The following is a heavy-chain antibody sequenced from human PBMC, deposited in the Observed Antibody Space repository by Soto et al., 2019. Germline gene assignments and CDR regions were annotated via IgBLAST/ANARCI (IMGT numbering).Heavy chain of an antibody. CDR1: GYKFSTYW. CDR2: IFPGDSDS. D-gene: IGHD1-26*01. CDR3: ARRQGLNGAIDG. J-gene: IGHJ6*04. V-gene: IGHV5-51*01. Sequence: ESLKISCQGSGYKFSTYWIGWVRQMPGKGLEWMGMIFPGDSDSRYSPSLQGRVTMSADMSSNTAYLQWSSLGASDTAIYYCARRQGLNGAIDGSGKRPTVTVAS.